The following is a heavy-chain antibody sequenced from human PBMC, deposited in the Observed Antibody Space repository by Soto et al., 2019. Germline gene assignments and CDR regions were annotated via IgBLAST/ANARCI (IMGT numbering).Heavy chain of an antibody. D-gene: IGHD2-21*01. J-gene: IGHJ4*02. CDR2: VIPTFGTA. V-gene: IGHV1-69*12. CDR3: ARDRGLFGHDK. Sequence: QVQLVQSGAEVKKPGSSVKVTCKASGGTFSSNSISWVRQAPGQGLEWMGGVIPTFGTAKYAQKFQGRVTITADASTNTSYMELRSLTSEDTAVYYCARDRGLFGHDKWGQGIRVTVSS. CDR1: GGTFSSNS.